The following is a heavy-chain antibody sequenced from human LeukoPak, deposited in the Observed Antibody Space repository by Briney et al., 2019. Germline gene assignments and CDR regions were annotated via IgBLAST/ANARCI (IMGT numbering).Heavy chain of an antibody. CDR2: IYYSGST. CDR1: GGSISSGGYY. Sequence: SETLSLTCTVSGGSISSGGYYWSWIRQHPGKGLEWIGYIYYSGSTYYNPSLKSRVTISVDTSKNQFSLKLSSVTAADTAVYYCARVDTVLDAFDIWGQGTMVTVSS. V-gene: IGHV4-31*03. CDR3: ARVDTVLDAFDI. J-gene: IGHJ3*02. D-gene: IGHD5-18*01.